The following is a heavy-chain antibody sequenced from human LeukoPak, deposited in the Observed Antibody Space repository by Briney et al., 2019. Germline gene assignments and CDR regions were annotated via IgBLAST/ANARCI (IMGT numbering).Heavy chain of an antibody. CDR1: GFTVSSNY. V-gene: IGHV3-66*01. CDR3: AGVVTLITY. Sequence: GGSLRLSCVASGFTVSSNYMSWVRQAPGKGLEWVSLIYSGGCTSYADSVKGRFTISRDNSKNTLYLQMNSLRAEDTAVYYCAGVVTLITYWGQGTLVTVSS. D-gene: IGHD3-22*01. J-gene: IGHJ4*02. CDR2: IYSGGCT.